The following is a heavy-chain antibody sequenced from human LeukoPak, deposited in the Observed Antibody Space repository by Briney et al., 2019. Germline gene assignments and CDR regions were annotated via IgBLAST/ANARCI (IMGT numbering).Heavy chain of an antibody. Sequence: GGSLRLSCEASGFTLSGFNMHWVRQAPGKGLEWVSGINWNGGSTGDADSVKRRFTISRDNAKNSLYLQMNSLRAEDTALYYCARSRYGYPSYMDVWGKGTTVTVSS. V-gene: IGHV3-20*04. J-gene: IGHJ6*03. CDR1: GFTLSGFN. CDR2: INWNGGST. CDR3: ARSRYGYPSYMDV. D-gene: IGHD3-16*02.